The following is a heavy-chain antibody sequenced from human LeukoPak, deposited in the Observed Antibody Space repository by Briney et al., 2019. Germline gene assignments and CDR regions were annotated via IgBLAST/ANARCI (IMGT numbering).Heavy chain of an antibody. J-gene: IGHJ5*02. CDR3: ARLAPDYADYWFDR. CDR2: IYPTDSIT. D-gene: IGHD4-17*01. Sequence: GESLKISCKTSGYDFSSKWIGWVRQMPGKGLEWMGIIYPTDSITKYSPSFQGHVTMSVDTSVNTAYLQWTSLKASDTAIYYCARLAPDYADYWFDRWGQGTLVTVSS. V-gene: IGHV5-51*01. CDR1: GYDFSSKW.